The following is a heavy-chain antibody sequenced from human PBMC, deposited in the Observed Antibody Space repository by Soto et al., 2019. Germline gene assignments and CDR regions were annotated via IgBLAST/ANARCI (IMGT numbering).Heavy chain of an antibody. V-gene: IGHV3-23*01. CDR2: ITDTGGDA. Sequence: LRLSCVASGLTFGSRAMTWVRQAPGEGLQWVSTITDTGGDAKYADFVRGRFVISRDNSKKTLYLQMTSLTAEDSAMYYCARLVGSGSGSYYYYYGMDVWGQGTTVTVSS. CDR1: GLTFGSRA. J-gene: IGHJ6*02. D-gene: IGHD3-10*01. CDR3: ARLVGSGSGSYYYYYGMDV.